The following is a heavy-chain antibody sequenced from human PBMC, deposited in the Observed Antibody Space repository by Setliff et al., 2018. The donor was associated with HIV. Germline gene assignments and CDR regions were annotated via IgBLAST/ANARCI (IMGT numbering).Heavy chain of an antibody. CDR3: ASDSDTRRFYY. Sequence: SETLSLTCTVSFYSISSGLYWGWIRQPPGQGPEWIGTIYHSGSPYYSPSLQSRVTISVDTSKNQFSPRLRSVTAADTAVYYCASDSDTRRFYYWGQGLLVTVSS. D-gene: IGHD2-2*01. J-gene: IGHJ4*02. V-gene: IGHV4-38-2*02. CDR2: IYHSGSP. CDR1: FYSISSGLY.